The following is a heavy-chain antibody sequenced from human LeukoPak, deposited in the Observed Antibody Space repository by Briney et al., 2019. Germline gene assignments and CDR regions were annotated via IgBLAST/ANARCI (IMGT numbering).Heavy chain of an antibody. D-gene: IGHD4-17*01. CDR3: VTPGPTVTGGFEY. CDR2: IYSGGST. J-gene: IGHJ4*02. Sequence: GGSLRLSCAVSGYIVSGKYMGWVRQAPGKGLEYLSVIYSGGSTYYIDSVKGRFTISRDNSKNTLYLQMNSLRVEDTAVYYCVTPGPTVTGGFEYWGQGTLVTVSS. V-gene: IGHV3-53*01. CDR1: GYIVSGKY.